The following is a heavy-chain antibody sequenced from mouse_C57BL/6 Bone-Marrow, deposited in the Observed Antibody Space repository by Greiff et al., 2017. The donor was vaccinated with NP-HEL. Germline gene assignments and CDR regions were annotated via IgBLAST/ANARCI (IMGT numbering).Heavy chain of an antibody. CDR2: ISRCGSYT. J-gene: IGHJ3*01. V-gene: IGHV5-6*01. CDR1: GFTFSSYG. CDR3: ASPYDYDVAWFAY. D-gene: IGHD2-4*01. Sequence: EVKLMESGGDLVKPGGSLKLSCAASGFTFSSYGMSWVRQTPDKRLEWFATISRCGSYTSYPDIVKWRFTISRDNAKNTLYLQMSSLKSEDTAMYYCASPYDYDVAWFAYWGQGTLVTVSA.